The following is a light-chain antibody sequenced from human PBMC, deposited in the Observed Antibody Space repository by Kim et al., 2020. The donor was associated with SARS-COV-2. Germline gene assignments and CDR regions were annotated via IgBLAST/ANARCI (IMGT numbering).Light chain of an antibody. J-gene: IGKJ4*01. V-gene: IGKV3D-15*01. CDR1: QSVRSS. CDR2: DAS. Sequence: SPGEIAPLSCRASQSVRSSLAWYQQRPGQAPRLLIYDASIRATGVPARFTGSGSGTEFTLTISSLQSEDFAVYFCQQYYTWSALTFGGGTKVDIK. CDR3: QQYYTWSALT.